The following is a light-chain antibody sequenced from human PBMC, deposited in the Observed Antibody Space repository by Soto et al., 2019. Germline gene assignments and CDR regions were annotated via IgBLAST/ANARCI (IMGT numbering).Light chain of an antibody. CDR2: KAS. V-gene: IGKV1-5*03. CDR1: QSISTW. Sequence: DIQMTQSPSTLSASVGDRVTITCRASQSISTWLAWYQQKPGKAPKLLIYKASSLESGVPSRFSGSGSGTEFTLTISSLQPDDSATYYCQQYINRWTFGQGTKVEIQ. CDR3: QQYINRWT. J-gene: IGKJ1*01.